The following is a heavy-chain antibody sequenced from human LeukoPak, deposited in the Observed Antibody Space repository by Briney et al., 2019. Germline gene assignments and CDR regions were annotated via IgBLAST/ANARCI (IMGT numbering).Heavy chain of an antibody. J-gene: IGHJ6*03. CDR3: ACGSGYDFWSGYYPLLGYYYMDV. CDR1: GYTFTGYY. D-gene: IGHD3-3*01. CDR2: INPNSGGT. V-gene: IGHV1-2*02. Sequence: ASVKVSCKASGYTFTGYYMHWVRQAPGQGLEWMGWINPNSGGTNYAQKFQGRVTMTRDTSISTAYMELSRLRSDDTAVYYCACGSGYDFWSGYYPLLGYYYMDVWGKGTTVTVSS.